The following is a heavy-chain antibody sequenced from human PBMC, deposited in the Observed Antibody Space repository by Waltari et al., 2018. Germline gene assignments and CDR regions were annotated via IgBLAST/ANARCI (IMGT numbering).Heavy chain of an antibody. CDR1: GLIFSRSV. Sequence: QVQLVESGGGVVQPGRSLSLYCSASGLIFSRSVMHWVRQAPGKGLEWVAVRWYDASLKYDTDAVKGQFTISRDNSENTLYLQMRGLRPDDTAVYYCARSVTTGSAYMDVWGKGTTVTVSS. V-gene: IGHV3-33*01. J-gene: IGHJ6*03. CDR2: RWYDASLK. CDR3: ARSVTTGSAYMDV. D-gene: IGHD4-17*01.